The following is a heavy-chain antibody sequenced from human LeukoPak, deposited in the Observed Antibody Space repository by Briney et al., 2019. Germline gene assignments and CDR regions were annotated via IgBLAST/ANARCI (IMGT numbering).Heavy chain of an antibody. Sequence: GGSLRLSCAASGFSFSNYAMHWVRQDSGRGLDWVAVISHDGINTYYADSVKGRFTISRDNSKNTLYLQMNSLRAEDTAVYYCAKGGMITFGGVIVRTYAFDIWGQGTMVTVSS. J-gene: IGHJ3*02. CDR1: GFSFSNYA. CDR2: ISHDGINT. V-gene: IGHV3-30*18. D-gene: IGHD3-16*02. CDR3: AKGGMITFGGVIVRTYAFDI.